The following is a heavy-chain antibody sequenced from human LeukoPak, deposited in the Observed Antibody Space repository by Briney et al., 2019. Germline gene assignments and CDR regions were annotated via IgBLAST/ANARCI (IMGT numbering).Heavy chain of an antibody. Sequence: GGSLRLFCAAWGFTFSSYSMNWVRQAPGKGLEGGSSISRSSSYIYYADSVEGRFTISRDNAKNSLYLQMNSLRAEDTAVYYCARVFSCSGGSCYFILDYWGQGPLVTVSS. CDR2: ISRSSSYI. V-gene: IGHV3-21*01. D-gene: IGHD2-15*01. CDR3: ARVFSCSGGSCYFILDY. J-gene: IGHJ4*02. CDR1: GFTFSSYS.